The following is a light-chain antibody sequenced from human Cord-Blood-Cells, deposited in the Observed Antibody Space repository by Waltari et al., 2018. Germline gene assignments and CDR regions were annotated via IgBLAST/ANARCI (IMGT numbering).Light chain of an antibody. CDR1: TSDVGGYNI. CDR2: DVS. J-gene: IGLJ2*01. V-gene: IGLV2-14*01. Sequence: QSALTLPASVSGSPGQSITISCNGTTSDVGGYNIVSWYQQPPGKAPKRRNYDVSNLPTGVSNRFSGSKSGNTAALTISGLQAEDEADYYCSSYTSSSSVVFGGGTKLTVL. CDR3: SSYTSSSSVV.